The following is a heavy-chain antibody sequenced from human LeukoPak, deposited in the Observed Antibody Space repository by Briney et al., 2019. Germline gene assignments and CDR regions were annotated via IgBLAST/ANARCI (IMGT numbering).Heavy chain of an antibody. Sequence: SETLSLTCTVSGGSISSYYWSWIRQPPGKGLEWIGYIYYSGSTNYNPSLKSRLTISVDTSENQFSLHLTSVTAADTAVYFCARVTRWAGLDFWGQGTLVTVSS. CDR3: ARVTRWAGLDF. D-gene: IGHD2-21*02. CDR1: GGSISSYY. V-gene: IGHV4-59*12. J-gene: IGHJ4*02. CDR2: IYYSGST.